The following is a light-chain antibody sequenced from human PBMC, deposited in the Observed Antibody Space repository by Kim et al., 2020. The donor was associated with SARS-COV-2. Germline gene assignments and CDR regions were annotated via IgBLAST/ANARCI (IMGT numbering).Light chain of an antibody. J-gene: IGLJ2*01. CDR3: SAWDSSLSAVV. Sequence: PAAPPTCPGKSKNVCKPGGTWLEQHPGHPPKLLSYRNNNRPSGISERLSASRSGNTASLTITGLQPEDEADYYCSAWDSSLSAVVFGGGTQLTVL. V-gene: IGLV10-54*01. CDR1: SKNVCKPG. CDR2: RNN.